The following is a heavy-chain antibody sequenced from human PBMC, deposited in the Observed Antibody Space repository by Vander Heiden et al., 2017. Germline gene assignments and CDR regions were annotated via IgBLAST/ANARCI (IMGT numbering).Heavy chain of an antibody. CDR1: GFTSSSYA. Sequence: EVHRLESGGGFVQLGGPLSLSCAPSGFTSSSYAMNWVRQAPGKGLEWVSCISASGGSTVYADFGKGSFTISRDNSKNTFYLQMNNLRAEDTAIYYCATYGDYCRNYYSYGMDVWGQGTTVTVSS. CDR2: ISASGGST. V-gene: IGHV3-23*01. CDR3: ATYGDYCRNYYSYGMDV. D-gene: IGHD2-15*01. J-gene: IGHJ6*02.